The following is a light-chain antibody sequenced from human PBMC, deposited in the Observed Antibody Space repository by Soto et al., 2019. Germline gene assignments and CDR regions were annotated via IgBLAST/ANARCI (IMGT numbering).Light chain of an antibody. V-gene: IGKV1-5*03. CDR3: QQYKTFGRYS. CDR1: QIISSW. J-gene: IGKJ2*03. CDR2: KAS. Sequence: RMYLSFFALSARDDNRVTITCRASQIISSWLAWYQQKPGKAPELLIYKASSLQTGVPSRFSGSGSGTEFTLTISSLQPDDFATHYCQQYKTFGRYSLDEGTKVDVK.